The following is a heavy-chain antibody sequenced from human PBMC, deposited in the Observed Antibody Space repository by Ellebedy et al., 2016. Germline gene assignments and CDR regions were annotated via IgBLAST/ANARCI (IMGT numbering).Heavy chain of an antibody. V-gene: IGHV3-30*03. CDR1: GFTFSSYG. J-gene: IGHJ5*02. CDR3: ARGARSQTGLWFGELLHMGINWFDP. Sequence: GGSLRLXXAASGFTFSSYGMHWVRQAPGKGLEWVAVISYDGSNKYYADSVKGRFTISRDNSKNSLYLQMNSLRAGDTAVYYCARGARSQTGLWFGELLHMGINWFDPWGQGTLVTVSS. CDR2: ISYDGSNK. D-gene: IGHD3-10*01.